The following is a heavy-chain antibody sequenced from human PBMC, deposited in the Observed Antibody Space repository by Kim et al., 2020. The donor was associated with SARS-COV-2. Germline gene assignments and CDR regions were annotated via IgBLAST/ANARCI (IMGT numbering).Heavy chain of an antibody. CDR1: GFTFDDYA. V-gene: IGHV3-9*01. J-gene: IGHJ4*02. CDR2: ISWNSGSI. CDR3: AKGDLDYGESYFDY. D-gene: IGHD4-17*01. Sequence: GGSLRLFCAASGFTFDDYAMHWVRQAPGKGLEWVSGISWNSGSIGYADSVKGRFTISRDNAKNSLYLQMNSLRAEDTALYYCAKGDLDYGESYFDYWGQGTLVTVSS.